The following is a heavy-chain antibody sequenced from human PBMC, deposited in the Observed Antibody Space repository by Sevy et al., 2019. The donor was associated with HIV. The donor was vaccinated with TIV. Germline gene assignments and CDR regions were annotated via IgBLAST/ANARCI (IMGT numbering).Heavy chain of an antibody. J-gene: IGHJ3*01. V-gene: IGHV3-21*01. CDR3: ALTNPANSSDSGAFHL. CDR1: GFSFSHYS. Sequence: GGSLRLSCTVTGFTFSGFSFSHYSMNWVRQAPGRGLEWGSSISCNSNFILYDDPVKGRLTSSRDDAKNSLFLLMDRLTADDTAMYYCALTNPANSSDSGAFHLWGRGTMVTVSS. CDR2: ISCNSNFI. D-gene: IGHD1-26*01.